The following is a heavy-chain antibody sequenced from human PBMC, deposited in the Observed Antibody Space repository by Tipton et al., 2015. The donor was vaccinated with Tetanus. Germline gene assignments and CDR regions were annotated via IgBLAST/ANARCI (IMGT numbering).Heavy chain of an antibody. V-gene: IGHV4-39*07. Sequence: TLSLTCTVSGGSINSSHHFWGWIRQPPEKGLEWIGEINHSGSTNYNLSLKSRVTISVDTSENQFSLTLSSVTAADTAVYYCARVGRHQQFTYYHFYYGLDVWGQGTTVTVSS. J-gene: IGHJ6*02. CDR1: GGSINSSHHF. CDR2: INHSGST. D-gene: IGHD3-16*01. CDR3: ARVGRHQQFTYYHFYYGLDV.